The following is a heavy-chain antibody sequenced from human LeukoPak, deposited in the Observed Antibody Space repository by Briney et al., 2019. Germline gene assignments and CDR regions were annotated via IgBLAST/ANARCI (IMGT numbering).Heavy chain of an antibody. CDR1: GFTFSSFW. J-gene: IGHJ4*02. V-gene: IGHV3-74*01. Sequence: GGSLRLSCAASGFTFSSFWMHWVRQAPGSRLVWVSRVSPDGRTTSYADSVQGRFTISRDNAKNTLYLQMNSLRVEDTAVYYCARANPLDGGNLYPFDLWGQGSLVTVSS. CDR3: ARANPLDGGNLYPFDL. D-gene: IGHD4-23*01. CDR2: VSPDGRTT.